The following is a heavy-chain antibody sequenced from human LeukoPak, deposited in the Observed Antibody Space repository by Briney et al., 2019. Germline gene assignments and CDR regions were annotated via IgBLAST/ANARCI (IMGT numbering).Heavy chain of an antibody. D-gene: IGHD6-25*01. Sequence: ASVKVSCKASGYTFTGYYMHWVRQAPGQGLEWMGWINPNSGGTNYAQKFQGRVTMTRDTSISTAYMELSRLRSDDTAVYYCARAPLSGSYYYYYYMDVWGKGTTVTVSS. V-gene: IGHV1-2*02. CDR1: GYTFTGYY. CDR3: ARAPLSGSYYYYYYMDV. CDR2: INPNSGGT. J-gene: IGHJ6*03.